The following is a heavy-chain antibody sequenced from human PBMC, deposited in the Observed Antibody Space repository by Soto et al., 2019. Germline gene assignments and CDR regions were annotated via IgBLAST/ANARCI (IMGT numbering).Heavy chain of an antibody. D-gene: IGHD1-1*01. CDR3: ASPRKTAWEPQHYFDY. V-gene: IGHV4-39*01. CDR2: IYYSGST. CDR1: GGSISSSSYY. J-gene: IGHJ4*02. Sequence: SETLSLTCTVSGGSISSSSYYWGWIRQPPGKGLEWIGSIYYSGSTYYNPSLKSRVTISVDTSKNQFSLKLSSVTAADTAVYYCASPRKTAWEPQHYFDYWGQGTLVTVSS.